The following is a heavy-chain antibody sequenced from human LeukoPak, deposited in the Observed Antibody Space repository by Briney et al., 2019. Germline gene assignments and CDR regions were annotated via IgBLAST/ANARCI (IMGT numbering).Heavy chain of an antibody. CDR1: GFTLSTYW. V-gene: IGHV3-74*01. CDR2: IRTGGSSI. CDR3: ARSDYLDY. Sequence: PGGSLRLSCAASGFTLSTYWMHWVRQAPGKGLVWVSRIRTGGSSIFYADSVKGRFTISRDNAKNTLYLQMNSLRAEDTAVYYCARSDYLDYWGQGTLVTVSS. J-gene: IGHJ4*02.